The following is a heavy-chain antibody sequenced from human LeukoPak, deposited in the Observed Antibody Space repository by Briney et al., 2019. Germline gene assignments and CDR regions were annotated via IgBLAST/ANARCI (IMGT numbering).Heavy chain of an antibody. J-gene: IGHJ5*02. Sequence: SETLSLTCTVSGGSISSGNKYWSWIRQPAGKGLEWIGRFHTSGSTNYNPSLKSRVTISVDTSKNQFSLKLSSVTAADTAVYFCARVDGSCSGGSCPSGNWFDPWGQGTLVTVSS. D-gene: IGHD2-15*01. V-gene: IGHV4-61*02. CDR1: GGSISSGNKY. CDR3: ARVDGSCSGGSCPSGNWFDP. CDR2: FHTSGST.